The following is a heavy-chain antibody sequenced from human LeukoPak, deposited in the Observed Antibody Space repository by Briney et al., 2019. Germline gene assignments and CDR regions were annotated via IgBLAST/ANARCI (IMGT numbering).Heavy chain of an antibody. Sequence: SETLSLTCTVSGGSISSSSYYWGWIRQPPGKGLEWIGSIYYSGSTYYNPSLKSRVTISVDTSKNQFSLKRSSVTAADTAVYYCARPRISYSSGWYRGDKDLPDDYWGQGTLVTVSS. CDR3: ARPRISYSSGWYRGDKDLPDDY. V-gene: IGHV4-39*01. J-gene: IGHJ4*02. CDR1: GGSISSSSYY. CDR2: IYYSGST. D-gene: IGHD6-19*01.